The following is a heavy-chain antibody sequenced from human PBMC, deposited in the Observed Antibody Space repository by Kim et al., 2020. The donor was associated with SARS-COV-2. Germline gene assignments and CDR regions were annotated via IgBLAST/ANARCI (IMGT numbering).Heavy chain of an antibody. CDR3: ARGNYCGSGSSAFYEDYFDY. V-gene: IGHV3-30*07. J-gene: IGHJ4*02. Sequence: RFTISRDNSKNTLYLQMSSLRAEETAVYYCARGNYCGSGSSAFYEDYFDYWGQGTLVTVSS. D-gene: IGHD3-10*01.